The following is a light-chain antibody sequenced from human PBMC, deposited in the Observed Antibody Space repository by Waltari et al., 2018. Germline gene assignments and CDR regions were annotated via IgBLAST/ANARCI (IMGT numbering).Light chain of an antibody. V-gene: IGKV3-20*01. CDR1: QSVSKY. CDR2: HAS. Sequence: EIVLTQSPGTLSLSPGERATLSCRASQSVSKYLARYQQKPGQAPRLLIYHASTRAAGIPDRFSGSGYGTDFSLTISRLEAEDFAVYYCQHYVSLPATFGQGTKVEIK. CDR3: QHYVSLPAT. J-gene: IGKJ1*01.